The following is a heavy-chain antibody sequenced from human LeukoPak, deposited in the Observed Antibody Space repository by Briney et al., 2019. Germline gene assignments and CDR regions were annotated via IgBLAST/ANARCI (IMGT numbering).Heavy chain of an antibody. CDR1: GFTFSNE. Sequence: GGSLILSCAASGFTFSNEMSWVRQAPGKGLEWVSAISGSGGSTYYADSVKGRFTISRDNSKNTLYLQMDSLRAEDTAVYYCAKIAAAGPAAGMDVWGQGTTVTVSS. CDR2: ISGSGGST. CDR3: AKIAAAGPAAGMDV. D-gene: IGHD6-13*01. V-gene: IGHV3-23*01. J-gene: IGHJ6*02.